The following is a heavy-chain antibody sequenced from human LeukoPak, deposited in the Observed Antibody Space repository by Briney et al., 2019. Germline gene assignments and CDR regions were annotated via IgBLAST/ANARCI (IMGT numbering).Heavy chain of an antibody. D-gene: IGHD3-22*01. Sequence: PSETLSLTCTVSGGSISSYYWSWIRQPPGKGLEWIGYISYSGSTNYNPSLKSRVTISVDTSKNQFSLKLSSVTAADTAVYYCARLSGYYSALFDYWGQGTLVTVSS. CDR1: GGSISSYY. CDR3: ARLSGYYSALFDY. J-gene: IGHJ4*02. V-gene: IGHV4-59*08. CDR2: ISYSGST.